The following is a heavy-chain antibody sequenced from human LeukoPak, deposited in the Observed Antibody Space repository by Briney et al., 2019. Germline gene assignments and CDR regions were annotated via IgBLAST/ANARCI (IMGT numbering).Heavy chain of an antibody. V-gene: IGHV3-74*01. J-gene: IGHJ6*02. Sequence: PGGSLRLSCAASGFTFSSYRMHWVRQAPGKGLVWVSRINSDGSSTSYADSVKGRFTISRDNAKNTLYLQMNSLRAEDTAVYYCARTPAAGYYYYGMDVWGQGTTVTVSS. D-gene: IGHD6-13*01. CDR2: INSDGSST. CDR3: ARTPAAGYYYYGMDV. CDR1: GFTFSSYR.